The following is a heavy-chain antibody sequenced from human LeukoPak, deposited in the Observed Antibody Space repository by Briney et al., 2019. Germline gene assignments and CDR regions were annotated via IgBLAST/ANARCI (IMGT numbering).Heavy chain of an antibody. CDR1: GFTFDEYA. Sequence: GGSLRLSCAASGFTFDEYAMHWVRQAPGKGLEWVSGISWNSGSIGYVDSVKGRFTISRDNAKNSLYLQMNSLRAEDTALYYCAKDISINGDGYNSYYYGMDVWGQGTTVTVS. CDR2: ISWNSGSI. J-gene: IGHJ6*02. V-gene: IGHV3-9*01. D-gene: IGHD5-24*01. CDR3: AKDISINGDGYNSYYYGMDV.